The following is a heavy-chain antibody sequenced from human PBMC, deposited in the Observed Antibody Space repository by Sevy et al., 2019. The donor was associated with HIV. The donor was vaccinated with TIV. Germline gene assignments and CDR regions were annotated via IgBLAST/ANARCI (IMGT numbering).Heavy chain of an antibody. V-gene: IGHV3-11*06. D-gene: IGHD3-22*01. CDR1: GFTFSDYY. Sequence: GGSLRLSCAASGFTFSDYYMSWIRQAPGKGLEWVSYISSSSSYTNYADSVKGRFTISRDNAKNSLFLQMNSLRAEDTAVYYCGREEGGNYGSSGYIQNWGQGTLVTVSS. CDR3: GREEGGNYGSSGYIQN. J-gene: IGHJ4*02. CDR2: ISSSSSYT.